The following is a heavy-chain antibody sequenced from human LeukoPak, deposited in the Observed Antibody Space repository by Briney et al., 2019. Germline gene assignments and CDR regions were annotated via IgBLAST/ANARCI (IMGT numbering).Heavy chain of an antibody. CDR1: GGSISSSSYY. J-gene: IGHJ4*02. D-gene: IGHD4-17*01. V-gene: IGHV4-39*01. CDR2: IYYSGST. CDR3: ASHDYGVYFGFRHFDY. Sequence: SETLSLTCTVSGGSISSSSYYWGWIRQPPGKGLEWIGSIYYSGSTYYNPSLKSRVTISVDTSRNQFSLKLSSVTAADTAVYYCASHDYGVYFGFRHFDYWGQGTLVTVSS.